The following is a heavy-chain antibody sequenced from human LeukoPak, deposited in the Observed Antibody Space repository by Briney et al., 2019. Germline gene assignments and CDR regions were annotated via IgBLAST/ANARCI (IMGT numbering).Heavy chain of an antibody. Sequence: GASVKVSCKASGYTFTSYDINWVRQATGQGLEWMGWMNPNSGNTGYAQKFQGRVTMTRNTSISTAYMELSSLRSEDTAVYYCARRSPIAGATIRYYYYYYMDVWGKGTTVTVSS. CDR1: GYTFTSYD. V-gene: IGHV1-8*01. J-gene: IGHJ6*03. CDR3: ARRSPIAGATIRYYYYYYMDV. CDR2: MNPNSGNT. D-gene: IGHD1-26*01.